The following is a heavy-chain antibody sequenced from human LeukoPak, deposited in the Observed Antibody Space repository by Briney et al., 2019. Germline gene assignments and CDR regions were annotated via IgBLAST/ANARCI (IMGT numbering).Heavy chain of an antibody. D-gene: IGHD3-22*01. Sequence: ASVKVSCKASGYTFTSFAVHWVRQAPGQRLEWMGWINAGNGNTKYSEKFQGRVTITRDTSASTANMELSSLRSEDTAVYYCPRDTGLGRYYDSSGYYPAGRWLDPWGLGTLVTVSS. J-gene: IGHJ5*02. CDR3: PRDTGLGRYYDSSGYYPAGRWLDP. V-gene: IGHV1-3*01. CDR2: INAGNGNT. CDR1: GYTFTSFA.